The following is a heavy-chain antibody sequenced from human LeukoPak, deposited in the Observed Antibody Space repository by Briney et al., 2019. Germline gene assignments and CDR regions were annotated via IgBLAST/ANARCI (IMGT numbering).Heavy chain of an antibody. CDR2: INPNRGGT. D-gene: IGHD6-19*01. CDR1: GYTFNDYY. V-gene: IGHV1-2*06. J-gene: IGHJ4*02. CDR3: ATVYSSGWTRQYYFDY. Sequence: ASVKVSCKASGYTFNDYYMHWVRQAPGQGLEWMGRINPNRGGTNYAQKFQGRVTMTEDTSTDTAYMELSSLRSEDTAVYYCATVYSSGWTRQYYFDYWGQGTLVTVSS.